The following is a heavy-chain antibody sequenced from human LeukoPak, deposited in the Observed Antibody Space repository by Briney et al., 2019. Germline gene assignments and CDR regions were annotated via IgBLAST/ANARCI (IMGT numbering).Heavy chain of an antibody. CDR1: GGSFSGYY. CDR2: INHSGST. CDR3: ARVPVAAAGTPYYFDY. D-gene: IGHD6-13*01. J-gene: IGHJ4*02. Sequence: PSETLSLTCAVYGGSFSGYYWSWIRQPPGKGLEWIGEINHSGSTNYNPSLKSRVTISVDTSKNQFSLKLSPVTAADTAVYYCARVPVAAAGTPYYFDYWGQGTLVTVSS. V-gene: IGHV4-34*01.